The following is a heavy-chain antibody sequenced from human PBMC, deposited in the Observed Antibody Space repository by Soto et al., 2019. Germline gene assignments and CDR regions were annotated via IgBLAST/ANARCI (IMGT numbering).Heavy chain of an antibody. CDR2: ISYDGSNK. V-gene: IGHV3-30*04. Sequence: GGSLRLSCAASGFTFSSYAMHWVRQAPGKGLEWVAVISYDGSNKYYADSVKGRFTISRDNSKNTLYLQMNSLRAEDTAVYYCARDRGSPVDVAIYWYFDLWGRGTLVTVSS. D-gene: IGHD3-9*01. CDR3: ARDRGSPVDVAIYWYFDL. J-gene: IGHJ2*01. CDR1: GFTFSSYA.